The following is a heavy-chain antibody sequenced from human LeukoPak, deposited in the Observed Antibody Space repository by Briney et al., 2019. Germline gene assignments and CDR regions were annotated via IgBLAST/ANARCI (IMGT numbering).Heavy chain of an antibody. J-gene: IGHJ4*02. CDR2: INPNSGAT. CDR1: GYTFTIYY. D-gene: IGHD2-2*02. Sequence: ASVKVSCKASGYTFTIYYMHWVGQAPGQGLEWMGGINPNSGATSYAQRFQGRVTMTRDTSISTAYMELSGLTSDDTAVYYCARNPPYCTSTSCYNDYWGQGTLVTVSS. V-gene: IGHV1-2*02. CDR3: ARNPPYCTSTSCYNDY.